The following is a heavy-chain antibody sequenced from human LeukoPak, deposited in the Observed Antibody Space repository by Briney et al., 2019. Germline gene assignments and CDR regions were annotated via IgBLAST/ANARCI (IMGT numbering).Heavy chain of an antibody. CDR1: GFTFSSYS. J-gene: IGHJ4*02. Sequence: GGSLRLSCAASGFTFSSYSMNWVRQAPGKGLEWVSSISSSSSYIHYADSVKGRFTISRDNAKNSLYLQMNSLRAEDTAVYYCAKDTSSTYSSGWGPFDYWGQGTLVTVSS. D-gene: IGHD6-19*01. CDR2: ISSSSSYI. V-gene: IGHV3-21*04. CDR3: AKDTSSTYSSGWGPFDY.